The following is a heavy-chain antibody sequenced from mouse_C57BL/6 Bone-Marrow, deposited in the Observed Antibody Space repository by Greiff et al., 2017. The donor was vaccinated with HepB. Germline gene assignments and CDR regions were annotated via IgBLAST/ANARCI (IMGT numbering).Heavy chain of an antibody. J-gene: IGHJ3*01. CDR2: ISDGGSYT. CDR1: GFTFSSYA. CDR3: ARDHYYGSSSWFAY. V-gene: IGHV5-4*01. D-gene: IGHD1-1*01. Sequence: DVKLVESGGGLVKPGGSLKLSCAASGFTFSSYAMSWVRQTPEKRLEWVATISDGGSYTYYPDNVKGRFIISRDNAKNNLYLQMSHLKSEDTAMYYCARDHYYGSSSWFAYWGQGTLVTVSA.